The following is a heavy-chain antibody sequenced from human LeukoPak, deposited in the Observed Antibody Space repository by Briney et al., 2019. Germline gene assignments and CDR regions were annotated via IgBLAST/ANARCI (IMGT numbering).Heavy chain of an antibody. Sequence: PGGSLRLSCAASGFTFSSYAMHWVRQAPGKGLEWVAVISYDGSNKYYADSVKGRLTISRDNSKNTLYLQMNSLRAEDTAVYYCALYDSSGYGSFDYWGQGTLVTVSS. CDR1: GFTFSSYA. CDR2: ISYDGSNK. CDR3: ALYDSSGYGSFDY. D-gene: IGHD3-22*01. V-gene: IGHV3-30-3*01. J-gene: IGHJ4*02.